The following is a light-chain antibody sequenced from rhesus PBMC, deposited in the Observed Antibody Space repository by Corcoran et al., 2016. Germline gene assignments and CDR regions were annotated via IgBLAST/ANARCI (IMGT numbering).Light chain of an antibody. V-gene: IGKV3-42*01. Sequence: EIVLTQSPASMAVSQGERVTISCTASSSVTTNYLNWYQPKPGFPPRLLVYRISRLASGVPGRFSGSGSGTSYTLTIRGVETEDAANYYCQQGHSIPYSFGQGTKVEIK. J-gene: IGKJ2*01. CDR2: RIS. CDR3: QQGHSIPYS. CDR1: SSVTTN.